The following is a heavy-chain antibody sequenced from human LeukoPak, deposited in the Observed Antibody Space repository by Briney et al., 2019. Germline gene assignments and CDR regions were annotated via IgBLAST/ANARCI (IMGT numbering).Heavy chain of an antibody. CDR1: GYTFTGYY. CDR2: INPNSGGT. CDR3: ARGSIAAHPNYYYYMDV. Sequence: ASVKVSCKASGYTFTGYYMHWVRQAPGQGLEWMGWINPNSGGTNYAQKFQGRVTMTRDTSISIAYMELSRLRSDDTAVYYCARGSIAAHPNYYYYMDVWGKGTTVTVSS. V-gene: IGHV1-2*02. J-gene: IGHJ6*03. D-gene: IGHD6-6*01.